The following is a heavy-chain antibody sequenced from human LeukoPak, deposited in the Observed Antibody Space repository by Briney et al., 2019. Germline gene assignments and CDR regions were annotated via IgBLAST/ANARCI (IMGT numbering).Heavy chain of an antibody. D-gene: IGHD3-22*01. J-gene: IGHJ3*02. Sequence: ASVKVSCKASGYTFTGYYMHWVRQAPGQGLEWMGWINPNSGGTNYAQKFQGRVTMTRDTSISTAYMELSRLRSDDTAVYYCARPLYDSSGYSAFEIWGQGTMVTVSS. CDR3: ARPLYDSSGYSAFEI. V-gene: IGHV1-2*02. CDR2: INPNSGGT. CDR1: GYTFTGYY.